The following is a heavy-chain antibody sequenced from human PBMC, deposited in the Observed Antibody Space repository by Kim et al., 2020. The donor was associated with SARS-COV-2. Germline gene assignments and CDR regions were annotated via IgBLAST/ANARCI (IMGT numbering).Heavy chain of an antibody. Sequence: GGSLRLSCAAAGFTFSSYAMHWVRQAPGKGLEWVAVISYDGSNKYYADSVKGRRTISRDNSKNMLYLQMNSLRAEDTAVYYCARALGSSGYYYPFDYWG. CDR3: ARALGSSGYYYPFDY. D-gene: IGHD3-22*01. V-gene: IGHV3-30*04. J-gene: IGHJ4*01. CDR2: ISYDGSNK. CDR1: GFTFSSYA.